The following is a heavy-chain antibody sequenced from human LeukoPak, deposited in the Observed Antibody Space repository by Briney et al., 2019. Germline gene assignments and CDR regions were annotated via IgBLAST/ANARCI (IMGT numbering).Heavy chain of an antibody. V-gene: IGHV4-59*01. Sequence: PSETLSLTCTVSGVSFSSYYWSWLRQPPGKGLEWIGYMYYSGSTSYNPSLKSRVAISIDTSKNQFSLKLSSVTTADTAVYYCAGGSNHFDFWGQGALVTVSS. CDR2: MYYSGST. CDR1: GVSFSSYY. CDR3: AGGSNHFDF. J-gene: IGHJ4*02. D-gene: IGHD4-11*01.